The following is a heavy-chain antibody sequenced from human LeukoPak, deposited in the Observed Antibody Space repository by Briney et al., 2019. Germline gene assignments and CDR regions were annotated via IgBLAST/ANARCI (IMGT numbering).Heavy chain of an antibody. J-gene: IGHJ6*02. V-gene: IGHV3-30*18. D-gene: IGHD2-15*01. CDR3: AKDRGGGPMRAYYYYGMDV. CDR2: ISYDGSNK. CDR1: GFTFSSYG. Sequence: GGSLRLSCAASGFTFSSYGMHWVRQAPGKGLEWVAVISYDGSNKYYADSVKGRFTISRDNSKNTLYLQMNSLRAGDTAVYYCAKDRGGGPMRAYYYYGMDVWGQGTTVTVSS.